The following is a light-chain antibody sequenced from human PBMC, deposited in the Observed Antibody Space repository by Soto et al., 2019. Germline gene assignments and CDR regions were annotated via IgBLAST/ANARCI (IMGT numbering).Light chain of an antibody. J-gene: IGKJ1*01. CDR1: QSVNGRS. CDR2: GAS. V-gene: IGKV3-20*01. Sequence: EIVLTQSPGTLSLSPGERATLSCRASQSVNGRSLAWYQKKPGQAPRLLIYGASIRATGIPDRFSGSGSGTDFTLTINRLEPEDFAVYYCQQYGSSPRPFGQGTKVEIK. CDR3: QQYGSSPRP.